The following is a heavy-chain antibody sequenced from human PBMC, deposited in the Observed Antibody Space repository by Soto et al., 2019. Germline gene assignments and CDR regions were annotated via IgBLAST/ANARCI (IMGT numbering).Heavy chain of an antibody. V-gene: IGHV1-18*01. CDR1: GYTFTSYG. D-gene: IGHD6-6*01. CDR2: ISAYNGNT. J-gene: IGHJ4*02. Sequence: ASVKVSCKASGYTFTSYGISWVRQAPGQGLEWMGWISAYNGNTNYAQKLQGRVTMTTDTSTSTAYMELRSLRSDDTAVYYCARDTGPRIAARLGDFWGQGTLVTVLL. CDR3: ARDTGPRIAARLGDF.